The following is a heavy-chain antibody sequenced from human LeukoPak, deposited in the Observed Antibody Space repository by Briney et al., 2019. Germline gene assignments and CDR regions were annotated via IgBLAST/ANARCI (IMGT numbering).Heavy chain of an antibody. D-gene: IGHD3-22*01. CDR3: ARGHFHYDSSGSHVYFNY. V-gene: IGHV4-34*01. Sequence: SETLSLTCAVYGGSFSGYHWTWIRQPPGKGLEWIGEINHSGTTNYNPSPKSRVTISIDTSKNQFSLKLSSVTAADTAVYYCARGHFHYDSSGSHVYFNYWSQGTLVTVSS. J-gene: IGHJ4*02. CDR1: GGSFSGYH. CDR2: INHSGTT.